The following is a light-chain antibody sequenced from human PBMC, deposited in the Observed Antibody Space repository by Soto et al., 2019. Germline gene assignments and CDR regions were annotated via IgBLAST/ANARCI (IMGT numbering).Light chain of an antibody. CDR2: EVS. J-gene: IGLJ2*01. CDR1: SSDVGNYNY. V-gene: IGLV2-14*01. CDR3: SSYTSSNTLVV. Sequence: QSVLTQPASVSGSPGQSITISCTGTSSDVGNYNYVSWYQQHPGKAPKLMIYEVSNWPSGISNRFSGSKSGNTASLTISGIQAEDEADYYCSSYTSSNTLVVFGGGTKVTVL.